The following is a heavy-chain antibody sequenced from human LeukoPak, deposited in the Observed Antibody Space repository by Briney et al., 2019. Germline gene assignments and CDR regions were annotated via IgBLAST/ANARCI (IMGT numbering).Heavy chain of an antibody. Sequence: PGGTLRLSCVASGFTFSDYGMIWVRQAPGKGLEWVSSISSSSSYIYYADSVKGRFTISRDNAKNSLYLQMNSLRAEDTAVYYCARYSSGVTGEDYFDYWGQGTLVTVSS. CDR2: ISSSSSYI. CDR1: GFTFSDYG. D-gene: IGHD4-23*01. V-gene: IGHV3-21*01. J-gene: IGHJ4*02. CDR3: ARYSSGVTGEDYFDY.